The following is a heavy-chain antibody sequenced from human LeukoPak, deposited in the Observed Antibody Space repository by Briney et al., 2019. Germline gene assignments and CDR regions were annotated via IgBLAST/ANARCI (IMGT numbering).Heavy chain of an antibody. D-gene: IGHD2-15*01. CDR2: IYHSGST. CDR1: GGSISSGGYS. CDR3: ARADGGSGAIDY. V-gene: IGHV4-30-2*01. Sequence: SETLSLTCAVSGGSISSGGYSWSWIRQPPGKGLEWIGYIYHSGSTYYNPSLKSRVTISVDRSKNQFSLKLSSVTAADTAVYYCARADGGSGAIDYWGQGTLVTVSS. J-gene: IGHJ4*02.